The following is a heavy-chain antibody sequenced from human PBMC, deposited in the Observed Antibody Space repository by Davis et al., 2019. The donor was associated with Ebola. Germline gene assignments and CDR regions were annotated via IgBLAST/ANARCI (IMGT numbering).Heavy chain of an antibody. CDR2: IKEDGSEK. J-gene: IGHJ4*02. V-gene: IGHV3-7*01. D-gene: IGHD3-3*01. CDR3: ANLEWVNPDY. CDR1: GFSFSDFT. Sequence: GESLKISCEASGFSFSDFTMNWVRQAPGQGLEWVASIKEDGSEKYHVHSVEGRFTISRDNAKNSLYLQMNSLRAEDTAVYYCANLEWVNPDYWGQGVLVTVSS.